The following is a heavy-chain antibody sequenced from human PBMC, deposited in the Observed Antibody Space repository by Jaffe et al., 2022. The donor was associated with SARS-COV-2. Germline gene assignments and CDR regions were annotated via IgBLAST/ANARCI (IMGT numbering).Heavy chain of an antibody. CDR3: ARRKWELRGDYYSYMDV. V-gene: IGHV1-69*01. D-gene: IGHD1-26*01. CDR2: IIPIFGTT. J-gene: IGHJ6*03. CDR1: GGTFSRNT. Sequence: QVQLVQSGPEVKKPGSSVKVSCKASGGTFSRNTISWVRQAPGQGLEWMGGIIPIFGTTNYAQKFQDRFTITADESTNTAYMELSSLRSEDTAVYYCARRKWELRGDYYSYMDVWGKGTTVTVSS.